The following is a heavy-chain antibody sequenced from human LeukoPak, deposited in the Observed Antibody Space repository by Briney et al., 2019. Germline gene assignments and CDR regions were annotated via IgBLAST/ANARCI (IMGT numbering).Heavy chain of an antibody. CDR2: IKQDGSEK. J-gene: IGHJ4*02. D-gene: IGHD3-10*01. V-gene: IGHV3-7*01. CDR3: ARGGAMVRGVIRWYFDY. CDR1: GFTFSSYW. Sequence: GGSLRLSCAASGFTFSSYWMRWVRQAPGKGLEWVANIKQDGSEKYYVDSVKGRFTISRDNAKNSLYLQMNSLRAEDTAVYYCARGGAMVRGVIRWYFDYWGQGTLVTVSS.